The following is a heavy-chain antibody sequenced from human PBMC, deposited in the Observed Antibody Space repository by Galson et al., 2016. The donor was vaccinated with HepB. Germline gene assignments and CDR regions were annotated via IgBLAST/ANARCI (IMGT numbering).Heavy chain of an antibody. J-gene: IGHJ3*02. CDR1: GGPVIDYS. V-gene: IGHV4-34*01. CDR3: ARINRVRTFDI. CDR2: INHSGTT. D-gene: IGHD1-14*01. Sequence: TLSLTCGVYGGPVIDYSWNWIRQPPGKGLEWIGEINHSGTTKSNPSLKSRVTISVYTSKSQLSLKLNSVTAADTAIYYCARINRVRTFDIWGQGTLVTVSS.